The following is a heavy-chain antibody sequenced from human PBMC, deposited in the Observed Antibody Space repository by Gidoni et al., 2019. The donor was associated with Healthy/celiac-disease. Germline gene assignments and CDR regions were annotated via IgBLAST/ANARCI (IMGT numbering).Heavy chain of an antibody. CDR1: GFTFSSYA. CDR2: ISGSGGST. J-gene: IGHJ4*02. CDR3: AKDDGDYGHYDS. Sequence: EVQLLESGGGLVQPGGSLRLSCAASGFTFSSYAMSWVRQAPGKGLEWVSAISGSGGSTYYADSVKGRFTISRDNSKNTLYLQMTSLRAEDTAVYYCAKDDGDYGHYDSWGQGTLVTVSS. D-gene: IGHD4-17*01. V-gene: IGHV3-23*01.